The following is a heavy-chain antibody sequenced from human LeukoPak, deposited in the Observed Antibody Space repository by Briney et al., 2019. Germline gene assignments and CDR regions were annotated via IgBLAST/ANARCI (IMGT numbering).Heavy chain of an antibody. CDR1: GFTFSSYS. V-gene: IGHV3-21*01. CDR3: ARDAVGGCSSTSCYPT. J-gene: IGHJ5*02. D-gene: IGHD2-2*01. Sequence: GGSLRLSCAASGFTFSSYSMNWVRQAPGTGLEWVSSISSSSSYIYYADSVKGRFTISGDNAKNSLYLQMNSLRAEDTAVYYCARDAVGGCSSTSCYPTWGQGTLVTVSS. CDR2: ISSSSSYI.